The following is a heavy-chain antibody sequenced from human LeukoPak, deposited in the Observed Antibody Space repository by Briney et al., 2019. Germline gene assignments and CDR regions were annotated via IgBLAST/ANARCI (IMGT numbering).Heavy chain of an antibody. CDR1: GFTFSSYW. CDR3: AREEWVDYVWGSYRYTALDY. Sequence: GGSLRLSCAASGFTFSSYWMHWVRQAPGKGLVWVSRINSDGSSTSYADSVKGRFTISRDNAKNTLYLQMNSLRAEGTAVYYCAREEWVDYVWGSYRYTALDYWGQGTLVTVSS. D-gene: IGHD3-16*02. CDR2: INSDGSST. J-gene: IGHJ4*02. V-gene: IGHV3-74*01.